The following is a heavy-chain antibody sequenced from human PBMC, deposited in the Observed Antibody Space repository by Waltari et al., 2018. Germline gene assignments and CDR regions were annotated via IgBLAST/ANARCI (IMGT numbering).Heavy chain of an antibody. CDR2: ISYDGSDE. Sequence: QVQLVESGGGVVHPGRSLRLSCEAAGCTFSVHSIPWVRQAPGKGLEWVAGISYDGSDEYYADSVRGRFTISRDDSKDTVNLQMNSLRPEDTAVYYCARDGPLQIQSWYSFDYWGQGTLATVSS. J-gene: IGHJ4*02. CDR1: GCTFSVHS. V-gene: IGHV3-30*07. CDR3: ARDGPLQIQSWYSFDY. D-gene: IGHD5-18*01.